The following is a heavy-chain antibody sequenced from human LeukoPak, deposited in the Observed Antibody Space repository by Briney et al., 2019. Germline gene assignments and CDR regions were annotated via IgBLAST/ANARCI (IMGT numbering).Heavy chain of an antibody. Sequence: GGTLRLSCAASGFTFSTFGMSWVRQAPGKGLEWVSSISSSSSYIYYADSVKGRFTISRDNAKNSLYLQMNSLRAEDTAVYYCASSSGLTEFFDYWGQGTLVTVSS. CDR2: ISSSSSYI. CDR3: ASSSGLTEFFDY. D-gene: IGHD6-6*01. CDR1: GFTFSTFG. V-gene: IGHV3-21*01. J-gene: IGHJ4*02.